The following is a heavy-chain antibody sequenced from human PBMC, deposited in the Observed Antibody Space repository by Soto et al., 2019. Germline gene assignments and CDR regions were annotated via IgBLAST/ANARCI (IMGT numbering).Heavy chain of an antibody. J-gene: IGHJ4*02. CDR2: INHSGST. CDR3: ASRRGVVPTDY. V-gene: IGHV4-34*01. Sequence: SETLSLTCAVYGGSFSCYYWSWIRQPPGKGLEWIGEINHSGSTNYNPSLKSRVTISVDTSKNPFSLKLSSVTAADTAVYYCASRRGVVPTDYWGQGTLVTVSS. CDR1: GGSFSCYY. D-gene: IGHD3-3*01.